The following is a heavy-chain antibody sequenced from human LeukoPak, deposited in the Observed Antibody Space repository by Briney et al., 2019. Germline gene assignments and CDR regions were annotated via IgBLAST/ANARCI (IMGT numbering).Heavy chain of an antibody. CDR3: ARDENTSPGWYFDY. CDR2: INHSGST. V-gene: IGHV4-34*01. D-gene: IGHD2/OR15-2a*01. J-gene: IGHJ4*02. Sequence: KSSETLSLTCAVYGGSFSGYYWSWIRQPPGKGLEWIGEINHSGSTNYNPSLKSRVTISVDTSKNQFSLKLSSVTAAGTAVYYCARDENTSPGWYFDYWGQGTLVTVSS. CDR1: GGSFSGYY.